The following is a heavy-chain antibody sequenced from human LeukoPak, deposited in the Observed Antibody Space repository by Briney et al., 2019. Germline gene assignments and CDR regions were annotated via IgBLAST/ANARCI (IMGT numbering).Heavy chain of an antibody. CDR2: ISGSDGGT. CDR1: GFTLSSYG. CDR3: AKAPVAPCSGAFCYPFDC. V-gene: IGHV3-23*01. D-gene: IGHD2-15*01. Sequence: GGSLRLSCAASGFTLSSYGMSWVRQAPGKGLEWVSAISGSDGGTYYADSVKGRFTISRDNSKNTLYLQMNSLRAEETAIYYCAKAPVAPCSGAFCYPFDCWGQGNLVTVSS. J-gene: IGHJ4*02.